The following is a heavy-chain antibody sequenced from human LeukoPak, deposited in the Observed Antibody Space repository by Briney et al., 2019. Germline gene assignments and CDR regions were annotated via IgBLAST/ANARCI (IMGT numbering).Heavy chain of an antibody. J-gene: IGHJ4*02. V-gene: IGHV3-53*04. CDR2: IYSGVTT. CDR1: GFTVSTNC. Sequence: GGSLRLSCAASGFTVSTNCMTWVRQAPGEGLEWVSTIYSGVTTYYTDPVIGRFTISRHNSRKTLYLQMNSLRAEDTAVYYCARVDKVMAYYFGLWGQGTLVTVSS. CDR3: ARVDKVMAYYFGL. D-gene: IGHD5-18*01.